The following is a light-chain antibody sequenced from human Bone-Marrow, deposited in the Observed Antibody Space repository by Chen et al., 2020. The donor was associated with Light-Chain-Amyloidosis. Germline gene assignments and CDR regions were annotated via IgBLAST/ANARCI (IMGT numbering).Light chain of an antibody. Sequence: SYVLTQPSSVSVAPGQTATTACGGNNIGSTSVHWYQQTPGQAPLLVVYDDSDRPSVIPERLAASNSGNAATLTINRVEAGDEADYYCQVWDRSSDRPVFGGGTKLTVL. CDR1: NIGSTS. J-gene: IGLJ3*02. CDR2: DDS. CDR3: QVWDRSSDRPV. V-gene: IGLV3-21*02.